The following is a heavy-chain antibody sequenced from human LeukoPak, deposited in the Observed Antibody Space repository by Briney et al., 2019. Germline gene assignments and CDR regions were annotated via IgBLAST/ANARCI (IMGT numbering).Heavy chain of an antibody. V-gene: IGHV5-51*01. CDR3: ARLPPYYCSGGSCYLADY. J-gene: IGHJ4*02. CDR1: GYSFTSYW. D-gene: IGHD2-15*01. CDR2: IYPGDSDT. Sequence: GESLKISCKGSGYSFTSYWIGWVRQMPGKGLGWMGIIYPGDSDTRYSPSLQGQVTISADKSISTAYLQWSSLKASDTAMYYCARLPPYYCSGGSCYLADYWGQGTLVTVSS.